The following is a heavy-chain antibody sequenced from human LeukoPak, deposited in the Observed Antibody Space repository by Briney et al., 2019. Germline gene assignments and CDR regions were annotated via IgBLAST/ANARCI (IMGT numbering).Heavy chain of an antibody. V-gene: IGHV1-2*02. CDR2: INPNSGGT. CDR1: GYTFTGYY. J-gene: IGHJ3*02. Sequence: GASVKVSCKASGYTFTGYYMHWVRQAPGQGLEWMGWINPNSGGTNYAQKFQGRVTVTRDTSISTAYMELSRLRSDDTAVYYCARARIGSGSSVGAFDIWGQGTMVTVSS. D-gene: IGHD3-10*01. CDR3: ARARIGSGSSVGAFDI.